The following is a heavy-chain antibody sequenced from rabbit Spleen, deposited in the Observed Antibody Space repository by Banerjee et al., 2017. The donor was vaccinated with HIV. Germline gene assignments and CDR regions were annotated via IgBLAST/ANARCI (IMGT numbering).Heavy chain of an antibody. V-gene: IGHV1S45*01. Sequence: QEQLVESGGGLVQPEGSLTLTCTASGFSFSGSYWVCWVRQAPGQGLECIACIYGDRSGSTYYANWAKGRFTISKTSSTTVTLQMTSLTVADTATYFCARDTGSSFSSYGMDLWGQGTLVTVS. CDR3: ARDTGSSFSSYGMDL. CDR1: GFSFSGSYW. D-gene: IGHD8-1*01. J-gene: IGHJ6*01. CDR2: IYGDRSGST.